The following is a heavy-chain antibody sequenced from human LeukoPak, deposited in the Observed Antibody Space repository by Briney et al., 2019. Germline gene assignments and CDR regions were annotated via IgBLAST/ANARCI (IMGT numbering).Heavy chain of an antibody. CDR3: ARGGITMIKD. D-gene: IGHD3-22*01. J-gene: IGHJ3*01. V-gene: IGHV3-66*01. Sequence: PGGSLRLSCAASGFTFDDYAMHWVRQAPGKGLEWVSVIYSGGSTYYADSVKGRFTISRDNSKNTLYLQMNSLRAEDTAVYYCARGGITMIKDWGQGTMVTVSS. CDR1: GFTFDDYA. CDR2: IYSGGST.